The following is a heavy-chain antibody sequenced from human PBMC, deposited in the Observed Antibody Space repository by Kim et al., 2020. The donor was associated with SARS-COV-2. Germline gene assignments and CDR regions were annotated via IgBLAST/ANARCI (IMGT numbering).Heavy chain of an antibody. J-gene: IGHJ4*02. D-gene: IGHD1-1*01. CDR3: AREAPGTCYFDY. Sequence: AKTVLDRVTMTRDTSTTTVYMELSSLTSDDTAIYFCAREAPGTCYFDYWGQGSLVTVSS. V-gene: IGHV1-46*01.